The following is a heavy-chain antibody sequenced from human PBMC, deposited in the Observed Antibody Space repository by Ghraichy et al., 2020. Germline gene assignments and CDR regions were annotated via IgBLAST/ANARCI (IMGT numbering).Heavy chain of an antibody. D-gene: IGHD6-19*01. CDR3: ARLYSSGWYYFDGYFQR. V-gene: IGHV5-51*01. CDR2: IYPGDSDT. Sequence: GESLNISCKGSGYSFTSYWIGWVRQMPGKGLEWMGIIYPGDSDTRYSPSFQGQVTISADKSISTAYLQWSSLKASATAMYYCARLYSSGWYYFDGYFQRLSQGTLVTVSS. J-gene: IGHJ1*01. CDR1: GYSFTSYW.